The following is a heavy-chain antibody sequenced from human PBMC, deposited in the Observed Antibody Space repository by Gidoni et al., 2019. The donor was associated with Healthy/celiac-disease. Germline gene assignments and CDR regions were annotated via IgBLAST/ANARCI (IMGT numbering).Heavy chain of an antibody. J-gene: IGHJ6*03. Sequence: QVQLVQSGAEVRKPGSSVKVYCKASGGTFSSYAIRWVRQAPGQVLDGMGGIIPTSVTANYAQKFQCRVTITADESTSTAYMELSSLRSEDTAVYYCARGCDIVVVPAATSYYYYYMDVWVKGTTVTVSS. D-gene: IGHD2-2*01. V-gene: IGHV1-69*01. CDR1: GGTFSSYA. CDR2: IIPTSVTA. CDR3: ARGCDIVVVPAATSYYYYYMDV.